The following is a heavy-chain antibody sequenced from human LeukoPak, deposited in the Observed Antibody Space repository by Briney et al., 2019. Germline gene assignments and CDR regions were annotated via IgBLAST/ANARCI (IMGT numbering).Heavy chain of an antibody. J-gene: IGHJ4*02. CDR2: IHHDGRI. Sequence: SGTLSLTCDVSGGSIDSTNWWNWVRQPSGKGLEWIGEIHHDGRINYNPSLKSRVTLSVDKSKNQFSLRLNSVTAADTAMYYCARSHDHLWGNYPDYWGQGTLVTVSS. CDR1: GGSIDSTNW. CDR3: ARSHDHLWGNYPDY. D-gene: IGHD3-16*02. V-gene: IGHV4-4*02.